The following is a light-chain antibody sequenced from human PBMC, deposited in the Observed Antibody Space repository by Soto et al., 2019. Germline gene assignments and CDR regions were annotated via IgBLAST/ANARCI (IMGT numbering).Light chain of an antibody. J-gene: IGKJ3*01. CDR1: QSVSNNY. V-gene: IGKV3-20*01. CDR2: GAS. Sequence: EIVLTQSPGTLSLSAWQRPNPSCSTSQSVSNNYLAWYQQKPGQAPRLLIYGASSRATGIPDRFSGSESGTEFTLTISSLQSEDFAVYCCQQDNDWPLTFGPGTKVDIK. CDR3: QQDNDWPLT.